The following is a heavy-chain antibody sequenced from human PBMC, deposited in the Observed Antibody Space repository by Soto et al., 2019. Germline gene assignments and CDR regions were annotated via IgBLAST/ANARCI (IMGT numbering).Heavy chain of an antibody. J-gene: IGHJ4*02. D-gene: IGHD3-22*01. CDR3: ASDYDSSGFFFAY. CDR1: GGTFSSYA. CDR2: IIPIFGTA. Sequence: SVKVSCKASGGTFSSYAIXXVRQAPGQGLEWMGGIIPIFGTAKVAQKVQGRLTMTTDKSTNTVYMELRSLTYDDTAVYYCASDYDSSGFFFAYWGQGTLVTVSS. V-gene: IGHV1-69*05.